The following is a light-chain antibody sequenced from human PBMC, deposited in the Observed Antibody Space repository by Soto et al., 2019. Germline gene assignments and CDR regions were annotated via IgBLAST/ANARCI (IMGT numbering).Light chain of an antibody. CDR2: ENN. CDR3: QSYDSDFVV. J-gene: IGLJ2*01. CDR1: SGSIANNY. Sequence: NFIVTHPHSVSYSPGKTLSISCTRSSGSIANNYVQWYQQRPGSAPTTVIYENNQRLSGVPDRFSGSTDGSSNSASLTISGLQTEDEADYYCQSYDSDFVVFGGGTKVTVL. V-gene: IGLV6-57*03.